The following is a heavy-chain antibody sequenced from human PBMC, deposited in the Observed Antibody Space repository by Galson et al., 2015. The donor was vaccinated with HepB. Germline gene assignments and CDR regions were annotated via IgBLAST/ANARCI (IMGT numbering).Heavy chain of an antibody. CDR2: INAGNGNT. J-gene: IGHJ4*02. Sequence: SVKVSCKASGYTFTSYAMHWVRQAPGQRLEWMGWINAGNGNTKYSQKFQGRVTITRDTSASTAYMELSSLRSEDTAVYYRATGPGAAEFDYWGQGTLVTVSS. V-gene: IGHV1-3*01. CDR3: ATGPGAAEFDY. CDR1: GYTFTSYA. D-gene: IGHD6-13*01.